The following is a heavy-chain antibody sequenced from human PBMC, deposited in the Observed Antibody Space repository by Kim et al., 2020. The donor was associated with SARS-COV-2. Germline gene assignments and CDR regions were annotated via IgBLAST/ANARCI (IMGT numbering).Heavy chain of an antibody. Sequence: SVKVSCKASGGTFSSYAISWVRQAPGQGLEWMGGIIPIFGTANYAQKFQGRVTITADESTSTAYMELSSLRSEDTAVYYCARGVKHYDILTGYLDYWGQGTLVTVSS. J-gene: IGHJ4*02. CDR3: ARGVKHYDILTGYLDY. D-gene: IGHD3-9*01. CDR1: GGTFSSYA. CDR2: IIPIFGTA. V-gene: IGHV1-69*13.